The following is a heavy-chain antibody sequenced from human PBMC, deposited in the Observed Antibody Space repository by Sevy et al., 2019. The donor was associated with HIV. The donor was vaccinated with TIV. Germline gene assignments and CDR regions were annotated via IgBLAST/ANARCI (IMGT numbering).Heavy chain of an antibody. CDR3: ASGSGNGGPGDAFDI. CDR1: GFTVSSNY. V-gene: IGHV3-53*01. D-gene: IGHD3-10*01. J-gene: IGHJ3*02. Sequence: GGSLRLSCAASGFTVSSNYMSWVRQAPGKGLEWVSVIYSGGSTYYADSVKGRFTISRDNSKITRYLQMNSLRAEDTAVYYCASGSGNGGPGDAFDIWGQGTMVTVSS. CDR2: IYSGGST.